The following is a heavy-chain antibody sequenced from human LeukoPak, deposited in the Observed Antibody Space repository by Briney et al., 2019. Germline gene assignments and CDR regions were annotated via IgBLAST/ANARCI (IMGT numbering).Heavy chain of an antibody. Sequence: GGSLRLSCAASGFTFSDYYMSWIRQAPGKGLEWVSYISSSGSTIYYADSVKGRFTISRDNAKNSLYLQMNSLRAEDTAEYYCARDTRGSWNAFDIWGQGTMVTVSS. J-gene: IGHJ3*02. CDR3: ARDTRGSWNAFDI. V-gene: IGHV3-11*04. CDR1: GFTFSDYY. CDR2: ISSSGSTI. D-gene: IGHD1-1*01.